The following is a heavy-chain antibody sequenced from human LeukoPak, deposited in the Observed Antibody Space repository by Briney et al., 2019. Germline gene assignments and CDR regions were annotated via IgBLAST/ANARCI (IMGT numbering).Heavy chain of an antibody. D-gene: IGHD2-21*01. CDR3: AKGGDCYDTQPILFDY. CDR2: ISGSGGST. CDR1: GFTFSSYA. J-gene: IGHJ4*02. Sequence: GGSLRLSCAASGFTFSSYAMSWVRQAPGKGLEWVSAISGSGGSTYYADSVKGRFTISRDNSKNTLYLQMNSLRAEDTAVYYCAKGGDCYDTQPILFDYWGQGTLVTVSS. V-gene: IGHV3-23*01.